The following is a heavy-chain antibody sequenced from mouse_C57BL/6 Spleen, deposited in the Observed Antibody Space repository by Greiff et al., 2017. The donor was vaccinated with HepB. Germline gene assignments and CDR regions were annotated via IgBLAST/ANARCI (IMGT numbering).Heavy chain of an antibody. Sequence: EVQVVESGGGLVKPGGSLKLSCAASGFTFSDYGMHWVRQAPEKGLEWVAYISSGSSTNYYADTVKGRFTISRDNAKNTLFLQMTSLRSEDTAMYYCARGYDDAMDYWGQGTSVTVSS. D-gene: IGHD2-2*01. CDR3: ARGYDDAMDY. CDR2: ISSGSSTN. CDR1: GFTFSDYG. V-gene: IGHV5-17*01. J-gene: IGHJ4*01.